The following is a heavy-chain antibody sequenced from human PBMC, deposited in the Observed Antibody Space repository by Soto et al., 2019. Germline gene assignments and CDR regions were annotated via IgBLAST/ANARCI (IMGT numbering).Heavy chain of an antibody. CDR1: GGTFSSYT. D-gene: IGHD2-2*01. CDR2: IIPILGIA. V-gene: IGHV1-69*02. Sequence: GASVKVSCKASGGTFSSYTISWVRQAPGQGLEWMGRIIPILGIANYAQKFQGRVTITADKSTSTAYMELSSLRSEDTAVYYCAPTAYCSSTSCHGAEWGQGTLVTVSS. CDR3: APTAYCSSTSCHGAE. J-gene: IGHJ4*02.